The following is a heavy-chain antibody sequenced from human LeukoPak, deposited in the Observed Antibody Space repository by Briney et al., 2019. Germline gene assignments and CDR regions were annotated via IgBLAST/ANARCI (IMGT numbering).Heavy chain of an antibody. Sequence: GGSLRLSCAASGFTFSSYAMSWVRQAPGRGLEWVSAISGSGVSTYYADSVKGRFTISRDIFKNTLYLQMNSLRAEDTAVYYCAKAPANYVDTAMGTFDYWGQGTLVTVSS. J-gene: IGHJ4*02. CDR2: ISGSGVST. CDR1: GFTFSSYA. D-gene: IGHD5-18*01. CDR3: AKAPANYVDTAMGTFDY. V-gene: IGHV3-23*01.